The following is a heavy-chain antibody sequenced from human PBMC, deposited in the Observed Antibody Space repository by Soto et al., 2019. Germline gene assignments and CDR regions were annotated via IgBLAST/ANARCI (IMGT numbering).Heavy chain of an antibody. D-gene: IGHD5-18*01. J-gene: IGHJ6*02. Sequence: SETLSLTCAVYGGSFSGYDWSWIRQPPGKGLEWIGEINHSGSTNYNPSLKSRVTISVDTSENQFSLKLSSVTAADTAVYYCASHDADTAKGDYYYGMDVWGQGTTLTVSS. CDR1: GGSFSGYD. CDR3: ASHDADTAKGDYYYGMDV. CDR2: INHSGST. V-gene: IGHV4-34*01.